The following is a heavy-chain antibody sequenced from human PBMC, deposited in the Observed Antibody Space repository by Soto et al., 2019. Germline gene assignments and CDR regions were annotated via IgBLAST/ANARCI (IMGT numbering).Heavy chain of an antibody. CDR3: ASSRYYYYYIDV. J-gene: IGHJ6*03. CDR2: ISSSRSYI. V-gene: IGHV3-21*01. Sequence: EVQLVESGGGLVKPGGSLRLSCAASGFTFSSYSMNWVRQAPGKGLEWVSSISSSRSYIYYADSVKGRFTISRDNAKKSLHMQMNSLRDEDTDVYYCASSRYYYYYIDVWGKGTTVTVSS. CDR1: GFTFSSYS.